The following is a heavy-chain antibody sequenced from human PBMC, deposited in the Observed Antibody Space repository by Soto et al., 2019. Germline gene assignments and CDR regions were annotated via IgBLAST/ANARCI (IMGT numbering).Heavy chain of an antibody. Sequence: GQSLKISCKGSGYRFTNYWIGSVRQMPGKGLEWMGIIYPGDSDTRYSPSFQGQVTISADKSITTAYLQWSSLKASDTAMYYCARTIASGWRDAFDIWGQGTMVTVSS. CDR3: ARTIASGWRDAFDI. V-gene: IGHV5-51*01. D-gene: IGHD6-19*01. CDR2: IYPGDSDT. CDR1: GYRFTNYW. J-gene: IGHJ3*02.